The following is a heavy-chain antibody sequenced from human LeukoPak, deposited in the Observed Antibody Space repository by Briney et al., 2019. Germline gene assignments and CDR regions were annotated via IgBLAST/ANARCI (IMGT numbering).Heavy chain of an antibody. CDR3: ARGPFGVVTRNWFDP. CDR1: GGSFSGYY. V-gene: IGHV4-34*01. Sequence: SETLSLACAVYGGSFSGYYWSWIRQPPGKGLEWIGEINHSGSTNYNPSLKSRVTISVDTSKNQFSLKLSSVTAADTAVYYCARGPFGVVTRNWFDPWGQGTLVTVSS. J-gene: IGHJ5*02. CDR2: INHSGST. D-gene: IGHD3-3*01.